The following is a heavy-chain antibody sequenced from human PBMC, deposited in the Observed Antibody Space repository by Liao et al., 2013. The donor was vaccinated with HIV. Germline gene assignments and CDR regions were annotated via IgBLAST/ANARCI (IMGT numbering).Heavy chain of an antibody. J-gene: IGHJ5*02. CDR1: GASVRSYS. V-gene: IGHV4-4*07. CDR3: ARAIEGRHGELGFDP. D-gene: IGHD1-7*01. CDR2: MYVSGST. Sequence: QVRLQESGPGLVRPAETLSLTCTVSGASVRSYSWSWIRQSAGEGLEWIGHMYVSGSTNYNPSLKSRVTMSEDPAKNHFFLNLTSVTAADTAVYYCARAIEGRHGELGFDPWGRGNPSVTVSS.